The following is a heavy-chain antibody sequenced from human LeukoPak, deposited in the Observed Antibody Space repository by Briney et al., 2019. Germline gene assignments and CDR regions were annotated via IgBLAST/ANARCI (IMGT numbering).Heavy chain of an antibody. V-gene: IGHV4-59*01. Sequence: PSETLSLTCTVSGGSISSYYWSWIRQPPGKGLEWIGYIYYSGSTNYNPSLKSRVTISVDTSKNQFSLKLSSVTAADTAVYYCARNSYGLGVYFDYWGQGTQVTVSS. D-gene: IGHD5-18*01. J-gene: IGHJ4*02. CDR2: IYYSGST. CDR1: GGSISSYY. CDR3: ARNSYGLGVYFDY.